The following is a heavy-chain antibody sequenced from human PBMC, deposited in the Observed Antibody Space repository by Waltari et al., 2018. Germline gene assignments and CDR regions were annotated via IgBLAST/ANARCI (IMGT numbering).Heavy chain of an antibody. CDR3: ARARNYDYVWGSYRYIYYFDY. D-gene: IGHD3-16*02. J-gene: IGHJ4*02. V-gene: IGHV4-34*01. CDR1: GGSFSGYY. Sequence: QVQLQQWGAGLLKPSETLSLTCAVYGGSFSGYYWSWIRQPPGKGLGWIGEINHSGSTNYNPSRKSRVTISVDTSKNQFSLKLSSVTAADTAVYYCARARNYDYVWGSYRYIYYFDYWGQGTLVTVSS. CDR2: INHSGST.